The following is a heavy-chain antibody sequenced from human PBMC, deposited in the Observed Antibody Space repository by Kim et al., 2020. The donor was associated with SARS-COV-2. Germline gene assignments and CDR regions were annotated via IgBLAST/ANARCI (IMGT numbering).Heavy chain of an antibody. CDR3: ARGSSWYGSWFDP. Sequence: ASVKVSCKASGYTFTNYYMHWVRQPPGQGLEWMGIINPRGTSTTSAQKFQGRVTMTRDTSTSTVDMELTSLRSEDTAVYYCARGSSWYGSWFDPWGQGTL. V-gene: IGHV1-46*01. D-gene: IGHD6-13*01. CDR1: GYTFTNYY. CDR2: INPRGTST. J-gene: IGHJ5*02.